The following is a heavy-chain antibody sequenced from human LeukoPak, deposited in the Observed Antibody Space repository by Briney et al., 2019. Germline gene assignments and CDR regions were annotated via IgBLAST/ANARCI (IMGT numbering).Heavy chain of an antibody. CDR2: IYYSGST. CDR3: ARGAWYGSGSYGFDP. Sequence: SETLSLTCTVSGGSISSNSYSWGWLRQPPGKVREWIGSIYYSGSTYYHPSLKSRVTISGNTSKNQFSLKLSSVTAADTAVYYCARGAWYGSGSYGFDPWGQGTLVTVSS. J-gene: IGHJ5*02. D-gene: IGHD3-10*01. CDR1: GGSISSNSYS. V-gene: IGHV4-39*01.